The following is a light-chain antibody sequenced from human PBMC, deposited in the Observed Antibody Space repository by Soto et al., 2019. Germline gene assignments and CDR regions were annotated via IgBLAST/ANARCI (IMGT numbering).Light chain of an antibody. Sequence: DIQMTQSPSSLSASVGDRVTITCRASQSISSYLNWYQQKPGKAPKLLIYAASSLKSGVPSRFSGSVSGTDFTLTISSLQPEEFATYYCQQSYSTPYTFGQGTKLEIK. V-gene: IGKV1-39*01. CDR2: AAS. J-gene: IGKJ2*01. CDR3: QQSYSTPYT. CDR1: QSISSY.